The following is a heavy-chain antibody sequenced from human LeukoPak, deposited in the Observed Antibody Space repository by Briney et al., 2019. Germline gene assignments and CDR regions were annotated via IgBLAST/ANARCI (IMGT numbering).Heavy chain of an antibody. V-gene: IGHV3-23*01. CDR3: ATYLARPLDY. CDR2: ISGSGGST. J-gene: IGHJ4*02. Sequence: GGSLRLSCAASGFTVSSNYMSWVRQAPGKGLEWVSAISGSGGSTYYADSVKGRFTISRDNAKNSLYLQMNSLRAEDTAVYYCATYLARPLDYWGQGTLVTVSS. CDR1: GFTVSSNY.